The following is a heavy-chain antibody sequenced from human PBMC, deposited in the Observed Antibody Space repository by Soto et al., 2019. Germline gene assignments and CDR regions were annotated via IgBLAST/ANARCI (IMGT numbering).Heavy chain of an antibody. Sequence: GASVKVSCKASGYTFTSYGISWVRQAPGQGLEWMGWISAYNGNTNYAQKLQCRVTMTTDTSTSTAYMELRSLRSDDTAVYYCASDLGLMVYDSGGWFDPWGQGTLVTVSS. CDR3: ASDLGLMVYDSGGWFDP. D-gene: IGHD2-8*01. J-gene: IGHJ5*02. CDR1: GYTFTSYG. CDR2: ISAYNGNT. V-gene: IGHV1-18*01.